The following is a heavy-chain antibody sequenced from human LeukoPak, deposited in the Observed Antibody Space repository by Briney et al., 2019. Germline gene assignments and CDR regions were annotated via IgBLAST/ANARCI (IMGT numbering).Heavy chain of an antibody. CDR3: ASFPPSIFGVVIAYFDY. CDR1: GGSVSSGSYY. D-gene: IGHD3-3*01. J-gene: IGHJ4*02. V-gene: IGHV4-61*01. Sequence: SETLSLTCTVSGGSVSSGSYYWSWIRQPPGKGLEWIGYIYYSGSTNYNPSLKSRVTISVDTSKNQFSLKLSSVPAADTAVHYCASFPPSIFGVVIAYFDYWGQGTLVTVSS. CDR2: IYYSGST.